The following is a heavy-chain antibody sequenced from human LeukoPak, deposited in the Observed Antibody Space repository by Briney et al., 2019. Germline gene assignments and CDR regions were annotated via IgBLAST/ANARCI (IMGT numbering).Heavy chain of an antibody. J-gene: IGHJ3*02. CDR2: ISSSSSYI. Sequence: PGGSLRLSCAAPGFTFSSYSMNWVRQAPGKGLEWVSSISSSSSYIYYADSVKGRFTISRDNAKNSLYLQMNNLRAEDTAVYYCFLGGRDAFDIWGQGTMVTVSS. CDR1: GFTFSSYS. CDR3: FLGGRDAFDI. V-gene: IGHV3-21*01. D-gene: IGHD2-15*01.